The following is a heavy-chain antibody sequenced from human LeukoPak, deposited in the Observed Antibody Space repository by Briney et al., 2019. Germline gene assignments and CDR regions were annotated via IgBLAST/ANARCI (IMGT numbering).Heavy chain of an antibody. CDR3: AREAQQLVQRMVRNWFDP. D-gene: IGHD6-13*01. CDR1: GGSISSSSYY. V-gene: IGHV4-39*07. Sequence: SETLSLTCTVSGGSISSSSYYWGWIRQPPGKGLEWIGSIYYSGSTYYNPSLKSRVTISVDTPKNQFSLKLSSVTAADTAVYYCAREAQQLVQRMVRNWFDPWGQGTLVTVSS. CDR2: IYYSGST. J-gene: IGHJ5*02.